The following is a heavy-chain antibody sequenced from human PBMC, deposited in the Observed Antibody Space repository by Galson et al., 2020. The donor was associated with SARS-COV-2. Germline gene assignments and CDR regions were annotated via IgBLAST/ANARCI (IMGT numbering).Heavy chain of an antibody. Sequence: SETLSLSCAAYGLSFSGHSLNWIRQSPGKGLEWIGEITQSGSVNYNPALQSRVTISADTSKNKSSLELRTVTAADTAVYYCARGLFQTTMVIVVFTSGSFYCDSWGQGTLVSVCS. V-gene: IGHV4-34*01. CDR1: GLSFSGHS. J-gene: IGHJ4*02. D-gene: IGHD3-22*01. CDR3: ARGLFQTTMVIVVFTSGSFYCDS. CDR2: ITQSGSV.